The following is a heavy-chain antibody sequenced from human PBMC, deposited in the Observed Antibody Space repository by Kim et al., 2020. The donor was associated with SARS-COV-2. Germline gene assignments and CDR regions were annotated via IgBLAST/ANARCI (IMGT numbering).Heavy chain of an antibody. CDR2: IKSDGSTT. CDR1: GFTISNSW. V-gene: IGHV3-74*01. J-gene: IGHJ3*02. CDR3: ARGAHYAFDI. Sequence: GGSLRLSCTASGFTISNSWMDWVRQAPGKGLVWVSRIKSDGSTTIYADSVKGRFTISRDNAKNTLFLQMNSLRAEDTAVYYCARGAHYAFDIWGQGTMVT.